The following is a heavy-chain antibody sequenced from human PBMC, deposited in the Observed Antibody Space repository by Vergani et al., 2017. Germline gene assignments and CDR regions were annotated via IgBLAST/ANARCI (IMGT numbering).Heavy chain of an antibody. CDR3: AKAYSSDWYYFDY. D-gene: IGHD6-19*01. CDR2: ITGSGGST. CDR1: GFTFSTYA. Sequence: EVQLLESGGGLVQPGGSLRLSCAASGFTFSTYAMTWVRQAPGKGLGWVSAITGSGGSTYYADSVKGRFTISRDNSKNTLYLQMNSLRAEDTAVYYCAKAYSSDWYYFDYWGQGTLVTVSS. V-gene: IGHV3-23*01. J-gene: IGHJ4*02.